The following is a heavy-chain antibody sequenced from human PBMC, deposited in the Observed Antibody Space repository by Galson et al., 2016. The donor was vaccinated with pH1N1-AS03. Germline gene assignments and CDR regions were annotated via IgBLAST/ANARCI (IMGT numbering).Heavy chain of an antibody. V-gene: IGHV3-30*03. CDR1: GFTFSIYG. CDR3: ARDAPPPGDPYSSGIFDH. J-gene: IGHJ4*02. D-gene: IGHD3-22*01. CDR2: ISYDGNNK. Sequence: SLRLSCAASGFTFSIYGIHWVCQAPGKGLEWVAVISYDGNNKYYADSVKGRFTNSRDNSNKRLYLQMNSLRSEDTSVYYCARDAPPPGDPYSSGIFDHLGQGTLVTVSS.